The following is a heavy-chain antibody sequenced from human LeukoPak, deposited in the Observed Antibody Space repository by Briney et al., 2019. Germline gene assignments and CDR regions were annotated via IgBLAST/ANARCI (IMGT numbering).Heavy chain of an antibody. Sequence: PGGSLRLSCAASGFTVSSNYMSWVRQAPGKGLEWVSVIYSGGSTYYADSVKGRFTIYRDNSKSTLYLQMNSLRAQDTAVYYWAGVGGGRKSYYYMDVWGKGTTVTVSS. CDR3: AGVGGGRKSYYYMDV. D-gene: IGHD3-16*01. CDR2: IYSGGST. CDR1: GFTVSSNY. J-gene: IGHJ6*03. V-gene: IGHV3-53*01.